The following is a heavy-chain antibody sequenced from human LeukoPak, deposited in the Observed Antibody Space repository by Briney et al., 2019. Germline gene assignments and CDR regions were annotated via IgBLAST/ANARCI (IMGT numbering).Heavy chain of an antibody. CDR2: ISFDGNKQ. D-gene: IGHD6-19*01. CDR3: ATWPGGWYGEDS. CDR1: GFTFSHYA. V-gene: IGHV3-30*04. Sequence: GGSLRLSCAASGFTFSHYAVHWVRQAPGKGLEWVAVISFDGNKQYYADSVKGRFTISRDNSKNTLYLRMNSLRAEDTALYYCATWPGGWYGEDSWGQGTLVTVSS. J-gene: IGHJ4*02.